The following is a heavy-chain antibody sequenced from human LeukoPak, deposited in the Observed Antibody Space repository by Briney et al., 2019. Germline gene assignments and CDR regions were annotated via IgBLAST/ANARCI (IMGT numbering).Heavy chain of an antibody. Sequence: SETLSLTCAVYGGSFSGYYWSWIRQPPGKGLEWIGEINHSGSTNYNPSLKSRVTISVDTSENQFSLKLSSVTAADTAVYYCARASRLRYFDWLLDNWFDPWGQGTLVTVSS. CDR3: ARASRLRYFDWLLDNWFDP. D-gene: IGHD3-9*01. CDR2: INHSGST. V-gene: IGHV4-34*01. J-gene: IGHJ5*02. CDR1: GGSFSGYY.